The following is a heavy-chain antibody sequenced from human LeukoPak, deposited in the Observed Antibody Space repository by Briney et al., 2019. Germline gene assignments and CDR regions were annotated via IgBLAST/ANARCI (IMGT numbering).Heavy chain of an antibody. J-gene: IGHJ3*02. V-gene: IGHV4-59*06. D-gene: IGHD3-3*01. CDR2: IYYSGST. CDR3: ARSDDSAFDI. CDR1: GGSISSYY. Sequence: SETLSLTCTVSGGSISSYYWSWIRQPPGKGLEWIGYIYYSGSTYYNPSLKSRVTISIDTSKNQFSLKLSSVTAADTAVYYCARSDDSAFDIWGQGTMVTVSS.